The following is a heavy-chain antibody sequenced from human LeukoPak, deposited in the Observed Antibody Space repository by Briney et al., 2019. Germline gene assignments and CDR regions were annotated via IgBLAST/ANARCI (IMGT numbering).Heavy chain of an antibody. D-gene: IGHD6-19*01. Sequence: ASVKVSCKASGNTFTDYYLHWVRQAPGQGLEWMGWINTNSGGTRYAQKFQGRVTMTRDTSISTAYMELTRLTSDDTGVYYCARGPQYGSDWNFRRVIDYWGQGTLVTVSS. CDR3: ARGPQYGSDWNFRRVIDY. V-gene: IGHV1-2*02. J-gene: IGHJ4*02. CDR2: INTNSGGT. CDR1: GNTFTDYY.